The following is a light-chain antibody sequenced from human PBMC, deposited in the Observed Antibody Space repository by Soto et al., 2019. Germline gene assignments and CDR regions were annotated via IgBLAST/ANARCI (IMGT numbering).Light chain of an antibody. V-gene: IGKV3-15*01. J-gene: IGKJ4*01. CDR1: QSVSSN. Sequence: DIVMTQSPATLSVSPGERATLSCRASQSVSSNLAWYQQKPGQAPRLLIYGASTRATGIPARFSGSGSGTEFTLTIGSLQSEDFAVYYCQQYNKFPSLTFGGGTKVEIK. CDR3: QQYNKFPSLT. CDR2: GAS.